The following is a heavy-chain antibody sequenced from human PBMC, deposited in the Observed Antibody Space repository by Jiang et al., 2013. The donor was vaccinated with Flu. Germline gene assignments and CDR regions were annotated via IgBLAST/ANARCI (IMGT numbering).Heavy chain of an antibody. D-gene: IGHD3-22*01. CDR2: IYPGDSDT. CDR3: ARVVVRDFDY. V-gene: IGHV5-51*01. J-gene: IGHJ4*02. Sequence: MPGKGLEWMGIIYPGDSDTRYSPSFQGQVTISADKSISTAYLQWSSLKASDTAMYYCARVVVRDFDYWGQGTLVTVSS.